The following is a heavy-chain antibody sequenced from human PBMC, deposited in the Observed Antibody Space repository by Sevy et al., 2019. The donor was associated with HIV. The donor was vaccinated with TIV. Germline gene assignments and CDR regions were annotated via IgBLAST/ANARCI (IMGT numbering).Heavy chain of an antibody. Sequence: GGSLRLSCAASGFTFSKYWMSWVRQAPGKGLEWVANIQEDGSGKYYVDAVMGRFTISRDNAKNSLYLQMNSLRAEDTAVYYCATDPFSVTSSNDYMDVWGKGTTVTVSS. V-gene: IGHV3-7*01. CDR1: GFTFSKYW. J-gene: IGHJ6*03. CDR3: ATDPFSVTSSNDYMDV. CDR2: IQEDGSGK. D-gene: IGHD4-17*01.